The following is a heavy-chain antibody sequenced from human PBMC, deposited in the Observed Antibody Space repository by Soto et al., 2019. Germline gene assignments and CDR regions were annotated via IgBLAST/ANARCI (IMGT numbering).Heavy chain of an antibody. CDR3: TTGLSNGYYNFDY. D-gene: IGHD3-22*01. J-gene: IGHJ4*02. Sequence: GSLRLSCAASGFTFSNAWISWVRQAPGKGLEWVGRIKGEADGGTTDYAAPVKGRITISRDHSKDTLYLHMNSLKTEDTAVYYCTTGLSNGYYNFDYWGQGTPVRVSS. CDR1: GFTFSNAW. V-gene: IGHV3-15*01. CDR2: IKGEADGGTT.